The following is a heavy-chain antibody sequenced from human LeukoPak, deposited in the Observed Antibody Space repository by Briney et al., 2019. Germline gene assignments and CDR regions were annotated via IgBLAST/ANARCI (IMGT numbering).Heavy chain of an antibody. Sequence: SEILSLTYTVSGGSISSYYWSWIRQPPGKGLVGIGYLYYSGSTNYNPSLKSRVTISVDTSKNQFSLKLSSVTAADTAVYYCARHIGQYGDSGAFDYWGQGTLVTVSS. D-gene: IGHD4-17*01. V-gene: IGHV4-59*08. CDR2: LYYSGST. CDR3: ARHIGQYGDSGAFDY. CDR1: GGSISSYY. J-gene: IGHJ4*02.